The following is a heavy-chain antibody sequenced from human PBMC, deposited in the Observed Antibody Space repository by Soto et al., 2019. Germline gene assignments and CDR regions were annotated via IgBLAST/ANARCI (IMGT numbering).Heavy chain of an antibody. Sequence: SVKVSCKASGGTFSSYAISWVQQAPGQGLEWMGGIIPIFGTANYAQKFQGRVTITADESTSTAYMELSSLRSEDTAVYYCARAVAGLDYWGQGTLVTVSS. CDR3: ARAVAGLDY. D-gene: IGHD6-19*01. V-gene: IGHV1-69*13. CDR1: GGTFSSYA. CDR2: IIPIFGTA. J-gene: IGHJ4*02.